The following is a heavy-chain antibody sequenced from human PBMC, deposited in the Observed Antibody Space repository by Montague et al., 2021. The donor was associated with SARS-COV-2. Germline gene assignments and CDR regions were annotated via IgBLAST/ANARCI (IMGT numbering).Heavy chain of an antibody. CDR2: IYSTVMT. CDR1: GDSISSASYY. Sequence: TLSLTCTVSGDSISSASYYWSWIRQPAGKGLEWIGHIYSTVMTNYSPSLKSRVTISVDLSKNQFSLKMTSVTAADTGVYYCARDLHDYGWFDPWGQGTLVTVSS. J-gene: IGHJ5*02. V-gene: IGHV4-61*09. CDR3: ARDLHDYGWFDP. D-gene: IGHD4-17*01.